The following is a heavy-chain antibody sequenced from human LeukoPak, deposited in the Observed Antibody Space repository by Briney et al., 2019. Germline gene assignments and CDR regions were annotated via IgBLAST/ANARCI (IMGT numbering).Heavy chain of an antibody. D-gene: IGHD4-17*01. J-gene: IGHJ4*02. CDR1: GFTFSTFT. Sequence: GGSLRLSCAASGFTFSTFTMNWVRQAPGKGLELVSSISPNSDYIYYAASVKGRFTISRDNSKNTLYLQMNSLRAEDTAVYYCAKKFRGTTVISGDYFDYWGQGTLVTVSS. CDR2: ISPNSDYI. CDR3: AKKFRGTTVISGDYFDY. V-gene: IGHV3-21*01.